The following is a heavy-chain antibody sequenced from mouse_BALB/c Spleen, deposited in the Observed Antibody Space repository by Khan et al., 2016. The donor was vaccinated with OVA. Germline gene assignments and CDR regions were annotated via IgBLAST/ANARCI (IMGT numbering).Heavy chain of an antibody. CDR2: ISYSGST. CDR3: ARTARIKY. D-gene: IGHD1-2*01. J-gene: IGHJ2*01. Sequence: EVPLQESGPGLVKPSQSLSLTCTVTGYSITSGYGWNWIRQFPGNKLECMGYISYSGSTNYNPSLKSRISITRDTSKNQLFLQLNSVTTEDTATYYCARTARIKYWGQGTTLTVAS. V-gene: IGHV3-2*02. CDR1: GYSITSGYG.